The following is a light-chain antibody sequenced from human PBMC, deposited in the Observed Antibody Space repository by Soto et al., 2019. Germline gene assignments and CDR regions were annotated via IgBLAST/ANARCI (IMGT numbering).Light chain of an antibody. Sequence: QSALTQPASVSGSPGQSITISCTGTSRDVGSYNYVSWYQQRPGTAPRLMIYDVSDRPSVISVRFSGYKSGTTASPTISGRQAEDEADYFCSSYTSSSTVVFGGGTKLTVL. CDR2: DVS. J-gene: IGLJ3*02. V-gene: IGLV2-14*01. CDR3: SSYTSSSTVV. CDR1: SRDVGSYNY.